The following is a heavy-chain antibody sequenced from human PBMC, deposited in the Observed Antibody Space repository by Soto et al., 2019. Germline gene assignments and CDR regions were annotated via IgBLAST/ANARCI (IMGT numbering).Heavy chain of an antibody. CDR2: IYYSGST. V-gene: IGHV4-59*01. Sequence: QVQLQESGPGLVKPSETLSLTCTVSGGSISSYYWSRIRQPPGKGLEWIGYIYYSGSTNYNPSLKSRVPMSVDTSKNQFSLELSSVSAAETAVYYCARSDGRYGGQGTLVTVSS. CDR3: ARSDGRY. CDR1: GGSISSYY. J-gene: IGHJ4*02.